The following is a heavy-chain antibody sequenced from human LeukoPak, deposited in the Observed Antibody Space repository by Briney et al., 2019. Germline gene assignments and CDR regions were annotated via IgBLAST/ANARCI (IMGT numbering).Heavy chain of an antibody. CDR3: TRSPPPEKYSNYGTSAFDI. J-gene: IGHJ3*02. CDR1: GFTFGDYA. V-gene: IGHV3-49*04. D-gene: IGHD4-11*01. Sequence: GGSLRLSCTASGFTFGDYAMSWVRQAPGKGLEWVGFIRSKAYGGTTEYAASVKGRFTISRDDSKSIAYLQMNSLKTDDTAVYYCTRSPPPEKYSNYGTSAFDIWGQGTMVTVSS. CDR2: IRSKAYGGTT.